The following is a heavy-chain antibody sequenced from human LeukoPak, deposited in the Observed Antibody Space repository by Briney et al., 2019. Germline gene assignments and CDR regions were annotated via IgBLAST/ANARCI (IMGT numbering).Heavy chain of an antibody. J-gene: IGHJ6*02. CDR3: AKAGSSWPYYYYYGMDV. Sequence: GGSLRLSCAASGFTFSSYAMSWVRQAPGKGLEWVSAISGSGGSTYYADSVKGRFTISRDNSKNTLYQQMNSLRAEDTAVYYCAKAGSSWPYYYYYGMDVWGQGTTVTVSS. D-gene: IGHD6-13*01. V-gene: IGHV3-23*01. CDR2: ISGSGGST. CDR1: GFTFSSYA.